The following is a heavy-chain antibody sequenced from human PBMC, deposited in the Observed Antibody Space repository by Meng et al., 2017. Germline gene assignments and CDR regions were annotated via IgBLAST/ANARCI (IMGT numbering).Heavy chain of an antibody. J-gene: IGHJ4*02. CDR3: ARAGVGYYDSSGPYSY. Sequence: QGQLQEPGPGLVKPSGTLSLPCAVSGGSISSSNWWSWVRQPPGKGLEWIGEIYHSGSTNYNPSLKSRVTISVDKSKNQFSLKLSSVTAADTAVYYCARAGVGYYDSSGPYSYWGQGTLVTVFS. CDR1: GGSISSSNW. CDR2: IYHSGST. D-gene: IGHD3-22*01. V-gene: IGHV4-4*02.